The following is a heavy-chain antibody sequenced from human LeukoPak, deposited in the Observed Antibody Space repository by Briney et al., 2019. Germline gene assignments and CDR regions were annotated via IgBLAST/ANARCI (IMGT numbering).Heavy chain of an antibody. CDR1: GYTFTDYY. D-gene: IGHD3-3*01. CDR2: INPNSGGT. Sequence: ASVTVSFKASGYTFTDYYMHWVRQAPGQGLEGMGWINPNSGGTNYAQKFKGRVTMTRDTSISTAYMELSRLRSDDTAVYYCARDQGYDFWSGYYGSEYGMDVWGQGTTVTVSS. CDR3: ARDQGYDFWSGYYGSEYGMDV. V-gene: IGHV1-2*02. J-gene: IGHJ6*02.